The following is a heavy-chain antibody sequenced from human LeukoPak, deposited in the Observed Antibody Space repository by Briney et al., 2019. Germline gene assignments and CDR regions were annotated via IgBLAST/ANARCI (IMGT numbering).Heavy chain of an antibody. CDR2: ISSSGSTI. D-gene: IGHD5-18*01. CDR3: ARVKSGYSYGPHYYYYYYMDV. CDR1: GFTFSDYY. J-gene: IGHJ6*03. Sequence: GGSLRLSCAASGFTFSDYYMSWIRQAPGKGLEWVSYISSSGSTIYYADSVKGRFTISRDNAKNSLYLQMNSLRAEDTAVYYCARVKSGYSYGPHYYYYYYMDVWGKGTTVTVSS. V-gene: IGHV3-11*04.